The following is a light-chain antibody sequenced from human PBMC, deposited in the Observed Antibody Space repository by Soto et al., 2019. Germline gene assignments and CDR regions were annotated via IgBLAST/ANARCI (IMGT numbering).Light chain of an antibody. CDR1: SSNIGAHYD. Sequence: QLVLTQPPSVSGAPGQRVTISCTGSSSNIGAHYDVHWYQQLPGTAPKLLIHGNSNRPSGVPDRFSGSKSGTSASLAITGLQAEDEADYYCQSYDNSLSVYVFGTGTKLTVL. V-gene: IGLV1-40*01. J-gene: IGLJ1*01. CDR2: GNS. CDR3: QSYDNSLSVYV.